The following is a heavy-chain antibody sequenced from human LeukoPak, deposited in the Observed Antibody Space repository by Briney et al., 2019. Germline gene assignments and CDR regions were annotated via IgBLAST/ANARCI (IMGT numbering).Heavy chain of an antibody. CDR2: ISYDGSNK. Sequence: GGSLRLSCAASGFTFSSYGMHWVRQAPGKGLEWVAVISYDGSNKYYADSVEGRFTISRDNSKNTLYLQMNSLRAEDTAVYYCAKGRLNFDYWGQGTLVTVSS. V-gene: IGHV3-30*18. CDR1: GFTFSSYG. D-gene: IGHD3-22*01. J-gene: IGHJ4*02. CDR3: AKGRLNFDY.